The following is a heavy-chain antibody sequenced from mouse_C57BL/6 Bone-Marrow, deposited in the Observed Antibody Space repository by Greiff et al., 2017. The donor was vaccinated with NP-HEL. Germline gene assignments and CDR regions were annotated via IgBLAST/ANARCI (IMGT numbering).Heavy chain of an antibody. CDR3: ASDGYSWCAY. V-gene: IGHV3-6*01. J-gene: IGHJ3*01. CDR2: ISYDGSN. D-gene: IGHD2-3*01. Sequence: EVQLQESGPGLVKPSQSLSLTCSVTGYTITSGYYWYWIRQSPRDKLEWMGYISYDGSNNYNPTLKNRIPLTRDTSKNQFFLKLNSVTTEDTATYYCASDGYSWCAYWGQGTLVTVSA. CDR1: GYTITSGYY.